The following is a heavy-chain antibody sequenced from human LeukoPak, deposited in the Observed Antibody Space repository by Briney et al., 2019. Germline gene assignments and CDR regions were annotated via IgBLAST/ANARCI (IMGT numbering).Heavy chain of an antibody. D-gene: IGHD2-2*01. CDR1: GFTFSSYA. CDR2: ISGSGGST. J-gene: IGHJ4*02. Sequence: GGSLRLSCAASGFTFSSYAMSWVRQAPGKGLEWVSAISGSGGSTYYADSVKGRFTISRDNSKNALYLQMSSLRAEDTAVYYCAKVRPRVVSSTSTYYFDYWGQGTLVTVSS. CDR3: AKVRPRVVSSTSTYYFDY. V-gene: IGHV3-23*01.